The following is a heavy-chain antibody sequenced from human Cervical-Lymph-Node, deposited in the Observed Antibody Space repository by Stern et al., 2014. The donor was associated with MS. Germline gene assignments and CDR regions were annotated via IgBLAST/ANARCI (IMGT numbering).Heavy chain of an antibody. D-gene: IGHD1-1*01. Sequence: EVQLLESGAEVKKPGESLKISCKGSGYTFTNNWIAWVRQMPGKGLEWMGIIYPDDSDIRYSPSLQGQVTISADKALSNAYLPSSSLKAADSAVYYWARPPPRRKWDDPNYGMDVWGQGTTVTVSS. V-gene: IGHV5-51*03. CDR1: GYTFTNNW. CDR3: ARPPPRRKWDDPNYGMDV. CDR2: IYPDDSDI. J-gene: IGHJ6*02.